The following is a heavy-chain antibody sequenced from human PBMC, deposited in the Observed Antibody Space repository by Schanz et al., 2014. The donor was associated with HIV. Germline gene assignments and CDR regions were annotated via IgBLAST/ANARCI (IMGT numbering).Heavy chain of an antibody. CDR3: ARGASVAARGWFDP. D-gene: IGHD3-10*01. CDR2: INLNSGAT. CDR1: GYTFTGHY. V-gene: IGHV1-2*02. J-gene: IGHJ5*02. Sequence: QVQLVQSGAEVKAPGASVKVSCKTSGYTFTGHYMHWIRQAPGQGLEWMGWINLNSGATQYAQKFQDRVTMTREKSISTVYMGLTSLTPDDTAVYFCARGASVAARGWFDPWGQGTLIIVSS.